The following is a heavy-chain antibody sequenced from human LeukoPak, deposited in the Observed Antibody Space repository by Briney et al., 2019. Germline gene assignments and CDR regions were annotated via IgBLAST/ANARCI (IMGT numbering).Heavy chain of an antibody. CDR2: IKSKTDGGTT. CDR3: IFLGFMNSYGKPNFDY. CDR1: GFTFSNAW. V-gene: IGHV3-15*01. D-gene: IGHD5-18*01. Sequence: NPGGSLRLSCAASGFTFSNAWMSWVRQAPGKGLEWVGRIKSKTDGGTTDYAAPVKGRFTISRDDSKNTLYLQMNSLKTEDTAVYYCIFLGFMNSYGKPNFDYWGQGTLVTVSS. J-gene: IGHJ4*02.